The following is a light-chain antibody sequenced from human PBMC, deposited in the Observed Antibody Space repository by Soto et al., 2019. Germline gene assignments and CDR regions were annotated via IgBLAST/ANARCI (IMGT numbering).Light chain of an antibody. CDR1: SSDVGGYNS. V-gene: IGLV2-14*03. CDR2: DVG. J-gene: IGLJ1*01. Sequence: QSVLTQPASVSGSPGESITISCTGTSSDVGGYNSVSWYQHHPGKAPKLILYDVGYRPSGVSYRFSGSKSGNTASLTISGFQVADGALYFCSSFTSSMTNVFESGTKVTFL. CDR3: SSFTSSMTNV.